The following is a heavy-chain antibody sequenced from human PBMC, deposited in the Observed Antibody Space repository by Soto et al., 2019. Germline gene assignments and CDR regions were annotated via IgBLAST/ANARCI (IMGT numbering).Heavy chain of an antibody. Sequence: SETLSLTCAVSGGSISSGGYSWSWIRQPPGKGLEWIGYIYHSGSTYYNPSLKSRVTISVDRSKNQFSLKLSSVTAADTAVYYCARGGPGAYYYYGMDVWGQGTTVTVSS. CDR1: GGSISSGGYS. CDR2: IYHSGST. J-gene: IGHJ6*02. CDR3: ARGGPGAYYYYGMDV. V-gene: IGHV4-30-2*01.